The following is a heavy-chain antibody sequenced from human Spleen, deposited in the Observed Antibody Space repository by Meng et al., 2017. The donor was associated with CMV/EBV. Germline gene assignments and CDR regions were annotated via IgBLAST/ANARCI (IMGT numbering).Heavy chain of an antibody. J-gene: IGHJ6*02. CDR2: IYYTGST. CDR1: GGSISSYY. CDR3: ARGLMVGGSHYGLDV. V-gene: IGHV4-59*12. Sequence: SETLSLTCTVSGGSISSYYWSWIRQPPGKGLEWIGYIYYTGSTNYNPSLKSRVTISVDTSKNQFSLKLRSVTAADTSVYYCARGLMVGGSHYGLDVWGQGTTVTGLL. D-gene: IGHD2-15*01.